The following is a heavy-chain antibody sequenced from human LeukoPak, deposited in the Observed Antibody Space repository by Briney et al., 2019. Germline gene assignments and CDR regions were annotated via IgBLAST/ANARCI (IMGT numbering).Heavy chain of an antibody. CDR3: VRQTLGASGLDR. J-gene: IGHJ4*02. CDR1: GFRFNSHH. V-gene: IGHV3-30*03. CDR2: APHDGNPP. Sequence: GRSLRLSCAVSGFRFNSHHMHWVRQAPNRGLEWVAVAPHDGNPPLYAASVNGRFTISRDNSRDTLFLHMDSLRVDDTAIYYCVRQTLGASGLDRWGQGVLVTVSS. D-gene: IGHD1-14*01.